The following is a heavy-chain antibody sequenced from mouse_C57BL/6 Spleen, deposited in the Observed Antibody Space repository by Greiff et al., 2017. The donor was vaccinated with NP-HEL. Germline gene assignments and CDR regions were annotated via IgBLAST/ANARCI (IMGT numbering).Heavy chain of an antibody. J-gene: IGHJ2*01. CDR2: IYPSDSET. D-gene: IGHD1-1*01. CDR1: GYTFTSYW. V-gene: IGHV1-61*01. CDR3: ARTYGSSYGYYFDY. Sequence: VQLQQPGAELVRPGSSVKLSCKASGYTFTSYWMDWVKQRPGQGLEWIGNIYPSDSETHYNQKFKDKATLTVDKSSSTAYMQLSSLTSEDSAVYYCARTYGSSYGYYFDYWGQGTTLTVSS.